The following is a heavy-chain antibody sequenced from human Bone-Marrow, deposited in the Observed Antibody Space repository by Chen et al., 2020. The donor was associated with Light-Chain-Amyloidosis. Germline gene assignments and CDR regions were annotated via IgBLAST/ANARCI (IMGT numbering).Heavy chain of an antibody. V-gene: IGHV3-9*03. CDR2: ISWNSGSI. CDR1: GFTFDDYA. CDR3: AKDPLHSSSGAFDI. J-gene: IGHJ3*02. Sequence: VQLVESGGGVVQPGGSLRLSCAASGFTFDDYAMHWVRQAPGKGLEWVSGISWNSGSIGYADSVKGRFTISRDNAKNSLYLQMNSLRAEDMALYYCAKDPLHSSSGAFDIWGQGTMVTVSS. D-gene: IGHD6-6*01.